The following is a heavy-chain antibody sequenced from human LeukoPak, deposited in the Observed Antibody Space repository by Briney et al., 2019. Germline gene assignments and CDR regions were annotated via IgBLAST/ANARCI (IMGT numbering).Heavy chain of an antibody. CDR2: INPNSGGT. V-gene: IGHV1-2*02. D-gene: IGHD6-19*01. CDR3: ASQEGIAVAGTLDY. J-gene: IGHJ4*02. CDR1: GYTFTGYY. Sequence: ASVKVSCKASGYTFTGYYMHWVQQAPGQGLEWMGWINPNSGGTNYAQKFQGRVTMTRDTSISTAYMELSRLRSDDTAVYYCASQEGIAVAGTLDYWGQGTLVTVSS.